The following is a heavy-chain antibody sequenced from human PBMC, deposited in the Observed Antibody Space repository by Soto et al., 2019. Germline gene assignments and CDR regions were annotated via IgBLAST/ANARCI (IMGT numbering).Heavy chain of an antibody. V-gene: IGHV4-59*08. Sequence: SETLSLTCSVSSASITSYYWSWIRQPPGKGLEWIGYIYYSGSTNYNPSLKSRVTVSVDTSKNQFSLKLSSVTAADTAVYYCARSLGFCSSTSCRGEKYFDYWGQGTLVTVSS. CDR3: ARSLGFCSSTSCRGEKYFDY. CDR2: IYYSGST. CDR1: SASITSYY. D-gene: IGHD2-2*01. J-gene: IGHJ4*02.